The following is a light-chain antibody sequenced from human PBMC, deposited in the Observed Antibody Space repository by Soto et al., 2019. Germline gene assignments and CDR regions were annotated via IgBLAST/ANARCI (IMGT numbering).Light chain of an antibody. CDR3: SSYTSSSTPG. J-gene: IGLJ1*01. CDR1: SSDVGGYNY. CDR2: EVS. Sequence: QSALTQPASVSGSPGQSITISCTGTSSDVGGYNYVSWYQQHPGKAPKLMIYEVSNRPSGVSNRFSGSKSGNTASLTISGLQAEDEADYYCSSYTSSSTPGFGTATKVTVL. V-gene: IGLV2-14*01.